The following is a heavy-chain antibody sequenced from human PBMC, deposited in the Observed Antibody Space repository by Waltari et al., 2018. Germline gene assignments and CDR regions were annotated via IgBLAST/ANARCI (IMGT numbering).Heavy chain of an antibody. D-gene: IGHD2-2*01. V-gene: IGHV3-48*01. Sequence: DVQLVESGGGLVQPGGSLRRSCAASGFTFSSYSMNWVRQAPGKGLEWVSYITGSSGATHYADSVKGRFTISRDNSKNSLYLQMNSLRAEDTAVYYCASMHAFSIWGQGTMVTVSS. J-gene: IGHJ3*02. CDR3: ASMHAFSI. CDR1: GFTFSSYS. CDR2: ITGSSGAT.